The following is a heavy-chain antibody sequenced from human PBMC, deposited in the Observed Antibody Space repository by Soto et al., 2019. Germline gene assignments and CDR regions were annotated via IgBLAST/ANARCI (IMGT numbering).Heavy chain of an antibody. CDR1: GFTVSSNY. CDR3: ARGDTQYYYYYYMDV. J-gene: IGHJ6*03. V-gene: IGHV3-66*01. CDR2: IYSGGST. D-gene: IGHD5-18*01. Sequence: EVQLVESGGGLVQPGGSLRRSCAASGFTVSSNYMSWVRQAPGKGREWVSVIYSGGSTYDADSVKGRFTISRDNSKNTLYLQMNSLRAEDTAVYYCARGDTQYYYYYYMDVWGKGTTVTVSS.